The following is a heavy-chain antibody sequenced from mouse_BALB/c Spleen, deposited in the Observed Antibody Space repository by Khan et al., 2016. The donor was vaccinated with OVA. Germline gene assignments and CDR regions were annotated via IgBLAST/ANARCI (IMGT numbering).Heavy chain of an antibody. CDR3: ARLYYGYGYFDV. J-gene: IGHJ1*01. D-gene: IGHD1-1*01. CDR1: GYTFTDYI. Sequence: QVQPQQSGAELVKPGASVKLSCKASGYTFTDYIIHWVKQRSGQGLEWIGWFYPGSGSIKYNEKFKDKATLTADKSSSTVYMELSRLTSEDSAVYFCARLYYGYGYFDVWGAGTTVTVSS. CDR2: FYPGSGSI. V-gene: IGHV1-62-2*01.